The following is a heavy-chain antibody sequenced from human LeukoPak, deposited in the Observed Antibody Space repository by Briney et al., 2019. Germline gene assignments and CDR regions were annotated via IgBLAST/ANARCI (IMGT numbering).Heavy chain of an antibody. Sequence: PGGSLRLSCAASGFTFSSYGMSWVRQAPGKGLEWVSVISGSGGSTYYADSVKGRFTISRDNSKNTLYLQMNSLRAEDTAVYYCAKVAEVGATGYYYYMDVWGKGTTVTISS. J-gene: IGHJ6*03. V-gene: IGHV3-23*01. D-gene: IGHD1-26*01. CDR2: ISGSGGST. CDR3: AKVAEVGATGYYYYMDV. CDR1: GFTFSSYG.